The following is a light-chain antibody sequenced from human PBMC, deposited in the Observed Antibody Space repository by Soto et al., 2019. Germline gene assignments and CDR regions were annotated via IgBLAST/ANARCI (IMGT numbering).Light chain of an antibody. Sequence: DIQMTQSPSSLSASVGDRVTITCRASQGVSNNLAWYQQKPGKVPKLLIYAASTLQSGVPSRFSGSGSGTDFTLTIISLQPEDVATYYCQKYNSAPRTFGQGTKVDIK. CDR3: QKYNSAPRT. CDR2: AAS. J-gene: IGKJ1*01. CDR1: QGVSNN. V-gene: IGKV1-27*01.